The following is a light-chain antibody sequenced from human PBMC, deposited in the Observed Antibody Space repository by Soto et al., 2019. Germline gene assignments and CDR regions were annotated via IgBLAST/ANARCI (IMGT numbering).Light chain of an antibody. CDR3: QPYGSSLT. CDR1: QSVSSSY. J-gene: IGKJ4*01. Sequence: EIVLTQSPGTLSLSPGERATLSCRASQSVSSSYLAWYQQKPGQAPRLLIYGASSRATGIPDRFSGSGSGTDFTLTISRLEPEASAVYYCQPYGSSLTFGGGTGWIS. CDR2: GAS. V-gene: IGKV3-20*01.